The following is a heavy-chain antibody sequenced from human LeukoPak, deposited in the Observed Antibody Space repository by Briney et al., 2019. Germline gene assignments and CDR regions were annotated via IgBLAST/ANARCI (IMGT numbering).Heavy chain of an antibody. CDR3: ARERRSGAAGIQDY. CDR2: MNPNSGNT. J-gene: IGHJ4*02. V-gene: IGHV1-8*01. D-gene: IGHD6-13*01. Sequence: ASVKVSCKASGYTFTSYDINWVRQATGQGLEWMGWMNPNSGNTGYAQKFQGRVTMTRNTSIGTAYMELSSLRSEDTAVYYCARERRSGAAGIQDYWGQGTLVTVSS. CDR1: GYTFTSYD.